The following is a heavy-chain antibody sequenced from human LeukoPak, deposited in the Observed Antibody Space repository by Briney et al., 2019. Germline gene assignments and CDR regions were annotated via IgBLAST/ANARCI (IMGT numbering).Heavy chain of an antibody. J-gene: IGHJ6*02. D-gene: IGHD5-12*01. CDR2: ISAYNGNT. CDR3: ARGRYSGYDLDFYYYYGMDV. CDR1: GYTFTSYG. Sequence: GASVKVSCKASGYTFTSYGISWVRQAPGQGLEWMGWISAYNGNTNYAQKLQGRVTMTTDTSTSTAYMELRSLRSDDTAVYYCARGRYSGYDLDFYYYYGMDVWGQGTPVTVSS. V-gene: IGHV1-18*01.